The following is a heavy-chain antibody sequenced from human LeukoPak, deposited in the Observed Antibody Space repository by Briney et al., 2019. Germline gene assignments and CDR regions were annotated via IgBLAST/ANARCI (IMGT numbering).Heavy chain of an antibody. CDR3: TTWLVTLQRSYIDY. V-gene: IGHV3-15*01. Sequence: GGSLRLSCAASGFTFSNAWMSWVRQAPGKGLEWVGRIKSKTDGGTTDYAAPVKGRFTISRDDSKNTLYLQVNSLKTEDTAVYYCTTWLVTLQRSYIDYWGQGTLVTVSS. CDR1: GFTFSNAW. D-gene: IGHD3-16*02. J-gene: IGHJ4*02. CDR2: IKSKTDGGTT.